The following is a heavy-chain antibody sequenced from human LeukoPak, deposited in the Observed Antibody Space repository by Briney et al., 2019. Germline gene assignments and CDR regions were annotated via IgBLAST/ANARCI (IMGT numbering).Heavy chain of an antibody. J-gene: IGHJ6*02. Sequence: GGSLRLSCAASGFTFSSYWMSWVRQAPGKGLEWVANIKQDGSEKYYVDSVKGRFTISRDNAKNSLYLQMNSLRAEDTAVYYCARGSVVVRGYYYYYYSMDVWGQGTTVTVSS. CDR1: GFTFSSYW. V-gene: IGHV3-7*01. CDR2: IKQDGSEK. CDR3: ARGSVVVRGYYYYYYSMDV. D-gene: IGHD3-22*01.